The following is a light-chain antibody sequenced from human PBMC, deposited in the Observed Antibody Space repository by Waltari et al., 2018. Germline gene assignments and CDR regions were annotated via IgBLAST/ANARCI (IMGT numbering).Light chain of an antibody. CDR3: QQLNSFPYT. CDR1: QGISSY. V-gene: IGKV1-9*01. J-gene: IGKJ2*01. CDR2: AAS. Sequence: GDRVTITCRASQGISSYLAWYQQQPGEAPELLISAASTLQSGVPSRFSGSGSGTEFTLTIRSLQPEDFATYYCQQLNSFPYTFGQGTKLDIK.